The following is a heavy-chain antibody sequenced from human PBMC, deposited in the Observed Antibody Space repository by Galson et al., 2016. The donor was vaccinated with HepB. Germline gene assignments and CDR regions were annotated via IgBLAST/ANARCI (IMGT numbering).Heavy chain of an antibody. V-gene: IGHV3-21*01. D-gene: IGHD1-1*01. Sequence: SLRLSCAASGLTFSTYSMNWVRQAPGKGLEWVSFISITSGYKYYADSLKGRVTISRDNAKNSLYLQMNSLRAEDTAVYYCARGRLDNYNWSDGFDPWGQGTLVTVSS. J-gene: IGHJ5*02. CDR2: ISITSGYK. CDR3: ARGRLDNYNWSDGFDP. CDR1: GLTFSTYS.